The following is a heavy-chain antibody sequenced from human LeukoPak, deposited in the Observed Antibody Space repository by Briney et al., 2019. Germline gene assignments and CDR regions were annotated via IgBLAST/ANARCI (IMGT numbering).Heavy chain of an antibody. D-gene: IGHD5-12*01. CDR2: IYYSGST. J-gene: IGHJ5*02. CDR1: GGSISSSSYY. V-gene: IGHV4-39*07. CDR3: ARWTRERGYSGYDYDWFDP. Sequence: SETLSPTCTVSGGSISSSSYYWGWIRQPPGKGLEWIGSIYYSGSTYYNPSLKSRVTISVDTSKNQFSLKLSSVTAADTAVYYCARWTRERGYSGYDYDWFDPWGQGTLVTVSS.